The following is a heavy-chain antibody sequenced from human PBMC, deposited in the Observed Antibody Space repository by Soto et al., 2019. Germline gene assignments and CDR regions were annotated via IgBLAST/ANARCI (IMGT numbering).Heavy chain of an antibody. CDR3: ARGDNYYYCPGIDV. J-gene: IGHJ6*02. D-gene: IGHD3-16*01. CDR2: VYYIGST. V-gene: IGHV4-59*02. CDR1: GGSVNDYY. Sequence: QVQLQESGPGLVKPSETLSLTCSVSGGSVNDYYWSWVRQPPGKGLEWIGFVYYIGSTNYNPSLKSRGLKSVDAAENQFSLQLRSGNAADPAVYYCARGDNYYYCPGIDVWGQGTTVTVSS.